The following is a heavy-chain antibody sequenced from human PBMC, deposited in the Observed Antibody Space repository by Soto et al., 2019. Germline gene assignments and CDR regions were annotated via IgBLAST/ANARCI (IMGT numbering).Heavy chain of an antibody. V-gene: IGHV4-34*01. CDR1: GGSFSGYY. CDR3: ARAAPMVRGVTNYYYYGMDV. D-gene: IGHD3-10*01. Sequence: LSLTCAVYGGSFSGYYWSWIRQPPGKGLEWIGEINHSGSTNYNPSLKSRVTISVDTSKNQFSLKLSSVTAADTAVYYCARAAPMVRGVTNYYYYGMDVWGQGTTVTVSS. J-gene: IGHJ6*02. CDR2: INHSGST.